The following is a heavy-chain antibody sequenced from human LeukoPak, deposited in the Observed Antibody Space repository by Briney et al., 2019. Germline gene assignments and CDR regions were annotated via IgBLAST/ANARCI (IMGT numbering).Heavy chain of an antibody. Sequence: ASVKVSCKASGYTFTGYYMHWVRQAPGQGLEWMGWINPNSGGTNYAQKFQGRVTMTRDTSISTAYMELSRLRSDDTAVYYCARATERGYGYGYVWARFSWFDPWGQGTLVTVSS. D-gene: IGHD5-18*01. CDR3: ARATERGYGYGYVWARFSWFDP. V-gene: IGHV1-2*02. CDR1: GYTFTGYY. CDR2: INPNSGGT. J-gene: IGHJ5*02.